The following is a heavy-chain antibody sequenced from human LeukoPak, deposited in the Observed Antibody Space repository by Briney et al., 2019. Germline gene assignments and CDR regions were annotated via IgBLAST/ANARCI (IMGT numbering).Heavy chain of an antibody. D-gene: IGHD5-24*01. V-gene: IGHV4-34*01. J-gene: IGHJ4*02. CDR2: INHSGST. CDR1: GGSFSGYY. CDR3: ARGARMATIYY. Sequence: SETLSLTCAVYGGSFSGYYWSWIRQPPGKGLEWIGEINHSGSTNYNPSLKSRVTISVDTSKNQFSLKLSSMTAADTAVYYCARGARMATIYYWGQGTLVTVSS.